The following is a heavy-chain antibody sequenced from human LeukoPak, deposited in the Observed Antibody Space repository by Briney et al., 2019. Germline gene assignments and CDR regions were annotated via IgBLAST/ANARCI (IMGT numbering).Heavy chain of an antibody. V-gene: IGHV1-8*01. CDR1: GYTFTSYD. CDR2: MNPNSGNT. D-gene: IGHD3-10*01. J-gene: IGHJ4*02. Sequence: GASVKVSCKASGYTFTSYDINWVRQATGQGLEWMGWMNPNSGNTGYAQKFQGRVTMTRNTSISTAYMELSSLRSEDTAVYYCARGLTSAIWFGESTPFDYWGQGTLVTVSS. CDR3: ARGLTSAIWFGESTPFDY.